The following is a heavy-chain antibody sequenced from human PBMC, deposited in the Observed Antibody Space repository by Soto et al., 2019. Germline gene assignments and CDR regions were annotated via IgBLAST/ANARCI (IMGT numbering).Heavy chain of an antibody. Sequence: VKVSCKASGGTFSSYTISWVRQAPGQGLEWMGRIIPILGIANYAQKFQGRVTITADKSTSTAYMELSSLRSEDTAVYYCARARMVRGVLRSFDYWGQGTLVTVSS. D-gene: IGHD3-10*01. V-gene: IGHV1-69*02. J-gene: IGHJ4*02. CDR2: IIPILGIA. CDR3: ARARMVRGVLRSFDY. CDR1: GGTFSSYT.